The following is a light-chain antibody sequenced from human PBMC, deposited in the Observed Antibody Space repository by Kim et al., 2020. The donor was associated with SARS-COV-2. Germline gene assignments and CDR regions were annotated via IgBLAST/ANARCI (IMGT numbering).Light chain of an antibody. J-gene: IGKJ2*01. CDR3: QHYSRFPYT. V-gene: IGKV1-5*03. Sequence: ASVGDRVTIACRASENIGTWLAWYQQNPGRAPSLLIYLASTLESGVPSRFSGTGSGTEFSLSITSLQPDDFATYYCQHYSRFPYTFGQGTKLEI. CDR2: LAS. CDR1: ENIGTW.